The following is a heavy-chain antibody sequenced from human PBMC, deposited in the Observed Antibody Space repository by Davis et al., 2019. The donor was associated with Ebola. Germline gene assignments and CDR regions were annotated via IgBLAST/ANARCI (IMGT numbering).Heavy chain of an antibody. Sequence: MPSETLSLTCTVSRGSISSSSYYWGWIRQPPGKGLEWIGSIYYSGSTNYNPSLKSRVTISVDTSKNQFSLKLSSVTAADTAVYYCARDSRWLVPGTYYYYGMDVWGQGTTVTVSS. CDR3: ARDSRWLVPGTYYYYGMDV. V-gene: IGHV4-39*07. CDR2: IYYSGST. D-gene: IGHD6-19*01. J-gene: IGHJ6*02. CDR1: RGSISSSSYY.